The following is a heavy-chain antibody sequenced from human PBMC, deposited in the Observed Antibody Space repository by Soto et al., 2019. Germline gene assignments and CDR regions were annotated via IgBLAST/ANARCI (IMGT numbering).Heavy chain of an antibody. Sequence: GSLRLSCAASGFTFSSYAMHWVRQAPGKGLEWVAVISYDGSNKYYADSVKGRFTISRDNSKNTLYLQMNSLRAEDTAVYYCARGTITMFGVVPDYGMDVGGQGTTVTVSS. CDR1: GFTFSSYA. CDR2: ISYDGSNK. J-gene: IGHJ6*02. D-gene: IGHD3-3*01. V-gene: IGHV3-30-3*01. CDR3: ARGTITMFGVVPDYGMDV.